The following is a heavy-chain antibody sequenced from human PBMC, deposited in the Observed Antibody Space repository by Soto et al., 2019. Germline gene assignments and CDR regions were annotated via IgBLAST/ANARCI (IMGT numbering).Heavy chain of an antibody. CDR1: GFTFSSYA. J-gene: IGHJ4*02. Sequence: PGGSLRLSCAASGFTFSSYAMNWVRQAPGKGLEWISYISSSSGTIYYADSVKGRFTISRDNAKNSLYLQMNSLRAEDTALYYCARGPVSNDHYFDYWGQGALVTVSS. CDR2: ISSSSGTI. V-gene: IGHV3-48*01. D-gene: IGHD3-16*01. CDR3: ARGPVSNDHYFDY.